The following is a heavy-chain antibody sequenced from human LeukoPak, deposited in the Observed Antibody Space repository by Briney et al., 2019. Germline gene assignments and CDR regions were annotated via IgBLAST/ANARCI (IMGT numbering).Heavy chain of an antibody. CDR3: ATYSSLNRREFQY. CDR2: ISSSTSYR. J-gene: IGHJ1*01. V-gene: IGHV3-21*01. CDR1: GFTFSSYS. D-gene: IGHD3-22*01. Sequence: PGGSLRLSCAASGFTFSSYSMNWVRQAPGKGLEWVSSISSSTSYRYYADSVRGRFTISRDNAKNSLYLQMNSLRAEDTAVYYCATYSSLNRREFQYWGQGTLLTVSS.